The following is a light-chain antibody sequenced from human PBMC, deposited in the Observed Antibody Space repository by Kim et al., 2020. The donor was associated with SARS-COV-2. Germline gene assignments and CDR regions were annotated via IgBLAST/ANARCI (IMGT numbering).Light chain of an antibody. CDR1: NIGTYN. CDR2: RDD. J-gene: IGLJ1*01. CDR3: QVWTSTTAV. V-gene: IGLV3-9*01. Sequence: SYELTQPLSVSVALGQTASITCGGNNIGTYNVHWHQLKPGQAPVMVIYRDDNRPSGIPERFSGSNSGHTATLTIRRAQSGDEADYYCQVWTSTTAVFGTGTKVTVL.